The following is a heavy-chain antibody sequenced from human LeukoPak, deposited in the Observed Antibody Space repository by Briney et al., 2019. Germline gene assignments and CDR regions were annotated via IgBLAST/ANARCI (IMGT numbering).Heavy chain of an antibody. V-gene: IGHV4-59*08. J-gene: IGHJ4*02. D-gene: IGHD1-26*01. Sequence: SETLSLTCTVSGGSISSYYWSWIRQPPGKGLEWIGYIYYSGSTDYNPSLKSRITISVDTSKNQFSLRLSSVTAADTAVYYCARVSLLGADYWGQGTLVTVSS. CDR2: IYYSGST. CDR3: ARVSLLGADY. CDR1: GGSISSYY.